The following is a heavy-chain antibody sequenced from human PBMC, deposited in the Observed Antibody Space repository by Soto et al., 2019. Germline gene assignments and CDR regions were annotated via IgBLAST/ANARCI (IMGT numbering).Heavy chain of an antibody. CDR2: FDPEDGET. V-gene: IGHV1-24*01. J-gene: IGHJ4*02. CDR3: ATDPGAARPFDY. Sequence: GASVKVSFKVSGYTLTELSMHWLRQAPGKGLEWMGGFDPEDGETIYAQKFQGRVTMTEDTSTDTAYMELSSLRSEDTAVYYCATDPGAARPFDYWGQGTLVTVSS. D-gene: IGHD6-6*01. CDR1: GYTLTELS.